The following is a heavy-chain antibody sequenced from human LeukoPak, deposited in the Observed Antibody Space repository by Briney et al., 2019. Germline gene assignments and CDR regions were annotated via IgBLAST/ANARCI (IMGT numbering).Heavy chain of an antibody. V-gene: IGHV3-15*01. Sequence: GGSLRLSCAASGFTFSNAWMSWVRQAPGKGLEWVGRIKSKTDGGTTDYAAPVKGRFTISRDDSINTLYLQMNSLKTEDTAVYYCTTDPRVGRNWFDPWGQGTLVTVSS. CDR3: TTDPRVGRNWFDP. J-gene: IGHJ5*02. CDR2: IKSKTDGGTT. D-gene: IGHD2-15*01. CDR1: GFTFSNAW.